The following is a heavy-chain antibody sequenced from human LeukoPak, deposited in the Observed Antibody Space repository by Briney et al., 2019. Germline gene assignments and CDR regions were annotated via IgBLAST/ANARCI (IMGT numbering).Heavy chain of an antibody. J-gene: IGHJ6*02. CDR1: GYTFNIFY. CDR3: ARGEAPGTVFGGMAV. D-gene: IGHD3-16*01. Sequence: ASVKVSCKTSGYTFNIFYMHWVRQAPGQGFEWMGIINPIGGSTSYAQKLQGRVTMTRDTSTSTVYMELSSLRSEDTAVYYCARGEAPGTVFGGMAVWGQGTAVTVSS. V-gene: IGHV1-46*02. CDR2: INPIGGST.